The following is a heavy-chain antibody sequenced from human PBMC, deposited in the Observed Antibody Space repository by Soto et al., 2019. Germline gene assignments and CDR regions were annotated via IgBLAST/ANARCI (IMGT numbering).Heavy chain of an antibody. D-gene: IGHD4-17*01. J-gene: IGHJ6*02. CDR1: GFTFSSYG. CDR3: AKDPLTTGYYYYYYGMDV. Sequence: GGSLRLSCAASGFTFSSYGMHWVRQAPGKGLEWVAVISYDGSNKYYADSVKGRFTISRDNSKNTLYLQMNSLRAEDTAVYYCAKDPLTTGYYYYYYGMDVWGQGTTVTVSS. CDR2: ISYDGSNK. V-gene: IGHV3-30*18.